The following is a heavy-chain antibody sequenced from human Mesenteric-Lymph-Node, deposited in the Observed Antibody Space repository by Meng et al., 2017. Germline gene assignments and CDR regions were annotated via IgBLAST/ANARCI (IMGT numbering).Heavy chain of an antibody. CDR1: GYTFTGYY. D-gene: IGHD5-18*01. V-gene: IGHV1-2*06. CDR3: ARYGGVQLWLLGWFDP. J-gene: IGHJ5*02. CDR2: INPNSGGT. Sequence: ASVKVSCKASGYTFTGYYMHWVRQAPGQGLEWMGRINPNSGGTNYAQKFQGRVTMTRDTSISTAYMELSRLRSDDTAVYYCARYGGVQLWLLGWFDPWGQGTLVTVSS.